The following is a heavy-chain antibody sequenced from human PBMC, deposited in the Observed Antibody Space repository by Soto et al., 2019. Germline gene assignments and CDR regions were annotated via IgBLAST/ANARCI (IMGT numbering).Heavy chain of an antibody. J-gene: IGHJ4*02. CDR3: ARSLSGYDSSGSSGD. CDR2: IYHSGST. Sequence: QVQLQESGPGLVKPSGTLSLTCAVSGGSISSSNWWSWVRQRPGKGLEWIREIYHSGSTNYNPSLKSRVTIAVDKSKNQFSLKLSSVTAADTAVYYCARSLSGYDSSGSSGDWGQGTLVTVSS. CDR1: GGSISSSNW. V-gene: IGHV4-4*02. D-gene: IGHD3-22*01.